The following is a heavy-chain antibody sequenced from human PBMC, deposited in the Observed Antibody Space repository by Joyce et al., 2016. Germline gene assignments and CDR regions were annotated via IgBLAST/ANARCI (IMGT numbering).Heavy chain of an antibody. CDR2: INHSGST. CDR1: GGSFSGYY. Sequence: QVQLQQWGAGLLKPSETLSLTCAAYGGSFSGYYWSWIRQPPGKGLEWIGEINHSGSTNYNPSLKSRVTISVDTSKNQFSLKLSSVTAADTAVYYCAGTLLWFGGLSYWGQGTLVTVSS. D-gene: IGHD3-10*01. J-gene: IGHJ4*02. CDR3: AGTLLWFGGLSY. V-gene: IGHV4-34*01.